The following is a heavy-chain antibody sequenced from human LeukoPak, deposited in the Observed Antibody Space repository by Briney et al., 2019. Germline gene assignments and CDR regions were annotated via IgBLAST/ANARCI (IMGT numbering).Heavy chain of an antibody. CDR1: GGSISSGSYY. D-gene: IGHD3-10*01. J-gene: IGHJ4*02. V-gene: IGHV4-61*02. CDR2: IYTSGST. Sequence: SETLSLTCTVSGGSISSGSYYWSWIRQPAGKGLEWIGRIYTSGSTNYNPSLKSRVTISVDTSKNQFSLKLSSVTAADTAVYYCARDVFDFDYWGQGTLVTVSS. CDR3: ARDVFDFDY.